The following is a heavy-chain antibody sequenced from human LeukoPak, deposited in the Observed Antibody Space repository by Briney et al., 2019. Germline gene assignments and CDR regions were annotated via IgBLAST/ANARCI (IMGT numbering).Heavy chain of an antibody. D-gene: IGHD1-26*01. J-gene: IGHJ6*04. V-gene: IGHV3-30*18. CDR2: ISHDGSNK. CDR3: AKVGANYYYYYGMDV. Sequence: GGSLRLSCAASGFTFSSYGMHWVRQAPGKGLEWVAVISHDGSNKYYADSVKGRFTISRDNSKNTLYLQMNSLRAEDTAVYYCAKVGANYYYYYGMDVWGKGTTVTVSS. CDR1: GFTFSSYG.